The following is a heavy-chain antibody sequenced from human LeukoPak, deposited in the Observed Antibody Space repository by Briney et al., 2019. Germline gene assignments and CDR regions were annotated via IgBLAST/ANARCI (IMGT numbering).Heavy chain of an antibody. Sequence: GESLKISCKGSGYTFTYYWIGWVRQMPGEGLEWMGTIYPGDSDTRYSPSFQGQVTISADKSINTVYLQWSSLKASDTAIYYCARHSSSRYSGVDYFDYWGQGTLVTVSS. V-gene: IGHV5-51*01. CDR1: GYTFTYYW. D-gene: IGHD6-13*01. CDR3: ARHSSSRYSGVDYFDY. J-gene: IGHJ4*02. CDR2: IYPGDSDT.